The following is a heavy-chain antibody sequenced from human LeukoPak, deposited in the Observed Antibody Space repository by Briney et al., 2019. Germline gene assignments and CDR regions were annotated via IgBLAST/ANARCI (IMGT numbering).Heavy chain of an antibody. CDR2: IYYSGST. Sequence: SETLSLTCTVSGGSISSYYLSWIRQPPGKGLEWIGYIYYSGSTNYNPSLKSRVTMSVDTSKNQFSLKLSSVTAADTAVYYCARGGGYKSPYSIWGQGTLVTVSS. CDR1: GGSISSYY. CDR3: ARGGGYKSPYSI. J-gene: IGHJ4*02. V-gene: IGHV4-59*01. D-gene: IGHD5-24*01.